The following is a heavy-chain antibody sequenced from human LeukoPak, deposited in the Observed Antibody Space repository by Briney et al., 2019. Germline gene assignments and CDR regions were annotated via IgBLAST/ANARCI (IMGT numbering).Heavy chain of an antibody. V-gene: IGHV3-53*01. J-gene: IGHJ6*02. D-gene: IGHD2-2*01. CDR2: IYTGGGT. CDR3: ARGYCSGTSCYVRDYYGLDV. Sequence: GGSLRLSCAASGFTVSSNYMSWVRQAPGKGLEWVSLIYTGGGTYYADSVKGRFTISRDNSKNTLYLQMNGLRADDTAVYYCARGYCSGTSCYVRDYYGLDVWGQGTTVTVSS. CDR1: GFTVSSNY.